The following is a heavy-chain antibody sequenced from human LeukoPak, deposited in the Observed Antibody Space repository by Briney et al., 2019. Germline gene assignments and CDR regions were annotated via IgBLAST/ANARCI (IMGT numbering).Heavy chain of an antibody. CDR1: GGSFSDYY. CDR2: IYYSGST. CDR3: ASLVRSYVWGSYREKNDYYFDY. J-gene: IGHJ4*02. V-gene: IGHV4-39*01. D-gene: IGHD3-16*02. Sequence: SETLSLTCAVNGGSFSDYYWGWIRQPPGKGLEWIGSIYYSGSTYYNPSLKSRVTISVDTSKNQFSLKLSSVTAADTAVYYCASLVRSYVWGSYREKNDYYFDYWGQGTLVTVSS.